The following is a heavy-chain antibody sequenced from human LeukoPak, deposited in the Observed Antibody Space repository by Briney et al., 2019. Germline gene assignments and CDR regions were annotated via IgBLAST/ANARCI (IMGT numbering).Heavy chain of an antibody. CDR2: IYNSGST. CDR1: GGSISSYY. D-gene: IGHD3-10*01. Sequence: SETLSLTCTVSGGSISSYYWSWIRQPPGKGLEWIGYIYNSGSTNYNPSLKSRVTISVDTSKNQFSLKLSSVTAADTAVYYCARVTYGSGSYRHYWGQGTLVTVSS. V-gene: IGHV4-59*08. CDR3: ARVTYGSGSYRHY. J-gene: IGHJ4*02.